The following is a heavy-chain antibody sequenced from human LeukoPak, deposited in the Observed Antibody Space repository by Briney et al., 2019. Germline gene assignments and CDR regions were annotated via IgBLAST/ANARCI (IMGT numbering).Heavy chain of an antibody. CDR2: INTNTGNP. J-gene: IGHJ4*02. V-gene: IGHV7-4-1*02. Sequence: ASVKVSCKASGYTFTSYGISWVRQAPGQGLEWMGWINTNTGNPTYAQGFTGRFVFSLDTSVSTAYLQISSLKAEDTAVYYCAREFIAAAGIGGLWGQGTLVTVSS. CDR1: GYTFTSYG. D-gene: IGHD6-13*01. CDR3: AREFIAAAGIGGL.